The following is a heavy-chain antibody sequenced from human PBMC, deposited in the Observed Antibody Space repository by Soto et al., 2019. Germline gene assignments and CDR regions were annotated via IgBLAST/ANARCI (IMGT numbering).Heavy chain of an antibody. V-gene: IGHV1-3*04. Sequence: QVHLVQSGAEVKKPGASVTVSCKTSGYTFTDYAIYWVRQAPGQSLEWMGWISTGNGNTKFSQKFQGRVTITRDTSATTAYMELISLRSEDTAVYYCAKGSRMWTPDYWGQGPLVTVSS. J-gene: IGHJ4*02. CDR3: AKGSRMWTPDY. CDR1: GYTFTDYA. CDR2: ISTGNGNT. D-gene: IGHD2-21*01.